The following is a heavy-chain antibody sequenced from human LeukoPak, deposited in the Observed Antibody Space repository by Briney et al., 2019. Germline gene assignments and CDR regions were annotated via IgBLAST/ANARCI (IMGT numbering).Heavy chain of an antibody. D-gene: IGHD5-18*01. CDR1: GFTFSGYW. CDR3: ARDRIQLWSHDY. V-gene: IGHV3-7*04. Sequence: GGSLRLSCAASGFTFSGYWMSWVRQAPGKGLEWVANIKPGGSEKYYVDSVKGRFTISRDNAKNSLYLQMNGLRAEYTAVYYCARDRIQLWSHDYWGQGTLVTVSS. J-gene: IGHJ4*02. CDR2: IKPGGSEK.